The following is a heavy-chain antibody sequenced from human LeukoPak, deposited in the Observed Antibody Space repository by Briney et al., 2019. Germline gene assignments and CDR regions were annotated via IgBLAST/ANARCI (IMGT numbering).Heavy chain of an antibody. Sequence: PGGSLRLFCAASGFTFRNYVIHWVRQAPGKGLEWVAVTSSDLNVKLYADSAKGRFTISRDNSRSTLYLQMNSLRPEDTAIYYCAREGYYGSGSPPSLYFDYWGQGTLVTVSS. D-gene: IGHD3-10*01. V-gene: IGHV3-30-3*01. CDR2: TSSDLNVK. CDR3: AREGYYGSGSPPSLYFDY. CDR1: GFTFRNYV. J-gene: IGHJ4*02.